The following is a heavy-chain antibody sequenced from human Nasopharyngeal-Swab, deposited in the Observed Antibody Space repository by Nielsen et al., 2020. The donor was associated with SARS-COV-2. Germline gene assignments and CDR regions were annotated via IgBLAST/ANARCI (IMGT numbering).Heavy chain of an antibody. Sequence: SETLSLTCTVSGGSISNYFWSWIRQPPGKGLEWIGYIYSSGSTNYNPSLRSRVTISVDTSKNQFSLKLSSVTAADTAVYYCARRHYDSSGYPSYFDYWGQGTLVTVSS. V-gene: IGHV4-59*08. CDR3: ARRHYDSSGYPSYFDY. CDR1: GGSISNYF. J-gene: IGHJ4*02. CDR2: IYSSGST. D-gene: IGHD3-22*01.